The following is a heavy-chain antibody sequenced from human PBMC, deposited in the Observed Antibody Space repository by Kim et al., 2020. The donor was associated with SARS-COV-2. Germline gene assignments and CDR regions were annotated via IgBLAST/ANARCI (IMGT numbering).Heavy chain of an antibody. CDR1: SASITSGGYY. Sequence: SETLSLTCTVSSASITSGGYYWSWIRQYPGKGLEWIGNIYNAGKTYYTTSLQSRVTISVDTSKNQFFLRLSSVTAADTAVYYCASAGPPRPTYFAGGGTSPPPQFDSWGRGTLVTVTP. D-gene: IGHD2-21*01. J-gene: IGHJ4*02. CDR2: IYNAGKT. V-gene: IGHV4-31*03. CDR3: ASAGPPRPTYFAGGGTSPPPQFDS.